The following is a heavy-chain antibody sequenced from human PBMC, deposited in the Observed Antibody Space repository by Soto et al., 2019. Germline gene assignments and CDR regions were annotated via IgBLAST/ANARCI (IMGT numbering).Heavy chain of an antibody. V-gene: IGHV1-3*01. CDR1: GYDFSSYP. J-gene: IGHJ4*02. CDR2: INVANGNT. CDR3: ARRGLPSTIGGAAWAYLDH. D-gene: IGHD1-26*01. Sequence: ASVKVSCKASGYDFSSYPINWVRQAPGRRPEWVGWINVANGNTQYSRKVQDRVTITRDTSATTVYMLLSSLRSEDTAVYFCARRGLPSTIGGAAWAYLDHWGQGTLVTVSS.